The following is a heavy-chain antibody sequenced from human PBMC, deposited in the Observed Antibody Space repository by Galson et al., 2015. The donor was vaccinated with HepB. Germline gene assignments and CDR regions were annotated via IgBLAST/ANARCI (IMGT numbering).Heavy chain of an antibody. J-gene: IGHJ6*02. CDR2: IDIVGDT. D-gene: IGHD6-19*01. V-gene: IGHV3-13*01. Sequence: SLRLSCAASGFTFTTYDMHWVRQATGKGLEWVSAIDIVGDTYYADSVRGRFTIARDNAENSLWLQMNSLRDGDTAVYYCAREGVAGGPGYYGMDVWGQGTTVTVSS. CDR1: GFTFTTYD. CDR3: AREGVAGGPGYYGMDV.